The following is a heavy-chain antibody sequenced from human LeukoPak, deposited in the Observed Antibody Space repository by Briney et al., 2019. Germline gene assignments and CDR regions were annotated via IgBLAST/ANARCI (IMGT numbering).Heavy chain of an antibody. V-gene: IGHV3-53*01. D-gene: IGHD6-19*01. J-gene: IGHJ4*02. CDR1: GFTVSGNY. CDR2: IYSGGST. CDR3: AREIAGYSSGWYGYFDY. Sequence: GGSLRLSCAASGFTVSGNYMSWVRQAPGKGLEWVSVIYSGGSTYYADSVKGRVTISRDNSKNTLYLQMNSLRAEDTAVYYCAREIAGYSSGWYGYFDYWGQGTLVTVSS.